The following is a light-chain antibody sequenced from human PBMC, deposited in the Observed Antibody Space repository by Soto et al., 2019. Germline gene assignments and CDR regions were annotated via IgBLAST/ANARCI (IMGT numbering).Light chain of an antibody. Sequence: DIQMTQSPSTLSASVGDRVTITCRASQDINIWLAWYQQKPGKAPKLLIYKASTLERGVPSRFIGSGSGTDFTLAISIVQPDDFATYYCQQYRRDSNTVGQGTRLDIK. CDR2: KAS. V-gene: IGKV1-5*03. J-gene: IGKJ2*01. CDR1: QDINIW. CDR3: QQYRRDSNT.